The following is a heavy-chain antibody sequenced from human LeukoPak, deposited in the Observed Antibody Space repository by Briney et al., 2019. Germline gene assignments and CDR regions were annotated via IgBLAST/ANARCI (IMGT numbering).Heavy chain of an antibody. CDR2: FYDSGNT. D-gene: IGHD3-10*01. CDR3: ARHFPQKGGGITMVRGVRQPRGAFDI. CDR1: GYSISSGYY. J-gene: IGHJ3*02. Sequence: PSETLSLTCTVSGYSISSGYYWGWIRQPPGKGLEWIGSFYDSGNTYYNPSLKSRVTISVDTSKNQFSLRLSSVTAADTAVYYCARHFPQKGGGITMVRGVRQPRGAFDIWGQGTMVTVSS. V-gene: IGHV4-38-2*02.